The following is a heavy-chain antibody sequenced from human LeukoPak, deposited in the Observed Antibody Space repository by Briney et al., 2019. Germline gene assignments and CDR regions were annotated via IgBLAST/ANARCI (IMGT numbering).Heavy chain of an antibody. CDR3: ARARGNWNPDY. V-gene: IGHV3-21*01. CDR1: GSTFSSYS. Sequence: GGSLRLSCAASGSTFSSYSMNWVRQAPGKGLEWVSSISSSSSYIYYADSVKGRFTISRDNDKNSLYLQMNSLRAEDTAVYYCARARGNWNPDYWGQGTLVTVSS. J-gene: IGHJ4*02. CDR2: ISSSSSYI. D-gene: IGHD1-1*01.